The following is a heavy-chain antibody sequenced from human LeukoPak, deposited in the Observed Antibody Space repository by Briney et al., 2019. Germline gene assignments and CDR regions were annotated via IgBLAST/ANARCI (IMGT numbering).Heavy chain of an antibody. CDR2: INPSGGST. CDR3: ARDKHPRDHGDYSDY. Sequence: ASVKVSCKASGYTFTSYYMHWVRQAPGQGLEWMGMINPSGGSTSYAQKFQGRVTMTRDTSTSTVYMELSSLRSEDTAVYYCARDKHPRDHGDYSDYWGQGTLVTVSS. J-gene: IGHJ4*02. CDR1: GYTFTSYY. V-gene: IGHV1-46*01. D-gene: IGHD4-17*01.